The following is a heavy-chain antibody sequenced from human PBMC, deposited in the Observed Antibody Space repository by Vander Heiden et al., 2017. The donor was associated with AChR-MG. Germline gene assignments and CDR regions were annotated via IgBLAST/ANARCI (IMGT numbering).Heavy chain of an antibody. CDR1: GGVCSGHY. CDR2: STHSGST. CDR3: ARGRRWLQRSCDY. V-gene: IGHV4-34*01. D-gene: IGHD5-18*01. Sequence: QVQLQQWGAGLLNPSETLSLTCAVYGGVCSGHYWTWTRKPQGKGVESIGESTHSGSTTYNPYLKSRVTISVDTSKNQFSLKLSSGTAADTAVDSWARGRRWLQRSCDYGGQGTLVTVSS. J-gene: IGHJ4*02.